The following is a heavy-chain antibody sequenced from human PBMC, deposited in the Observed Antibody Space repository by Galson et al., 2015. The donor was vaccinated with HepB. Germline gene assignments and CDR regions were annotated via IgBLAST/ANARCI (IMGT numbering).Heavy chain of an antibody. CDR3: ARVFRGSYDN. J-gene: IGHJ4*02. D-gene: IGHD5-12*01. CDR1: GFTFSNYW. CDR2: MNQDGSDK. Sequence: SLRLSCAASGFTFSNYWMNWVRQAPGKGLEWVANMNQDGSDKRYAEFVRGRFTISRDNGKSSLFLQMISLRAEDTALYYCARVFRGSYDNWGQGSLVTVSS. V-gene: IGHV3-7*03.